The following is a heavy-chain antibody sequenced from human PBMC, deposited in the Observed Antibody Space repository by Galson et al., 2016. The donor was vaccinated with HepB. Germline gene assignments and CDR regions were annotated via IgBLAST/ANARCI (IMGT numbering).Heavy chain of an antibody. CDR2: ISANGEAA. CDR1: GFKFSDHA. CDR3: ARRAGLALGRYWYIFGMDV. Sequence: SLRLSCAASGFKFSDHAMTWVRQAPGKGLEWVSIISANGEAAYYTDSVQGRFSISRDNSKKMLFLEVSSLRAEDTAVYYCARRAGLALGRYWYIFGMDVWGHGTTVTVSS. V-gene: IGHV3-23*01. J-gene: IGHJ6*02. D-gene: IGHD1-1*01.